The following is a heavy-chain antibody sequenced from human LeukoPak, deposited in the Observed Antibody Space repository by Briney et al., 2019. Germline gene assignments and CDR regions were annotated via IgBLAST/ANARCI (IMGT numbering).Heavy chain of an antibody. CDR1: GGSFSGYY. D-gene: IGHD3-16*01. V-gene: IGHV4-34*01. Sequence: SETLSLTCPVYGGSFSGYYWSWIRQPPGKGLEWIGEINHSGSTNYNPSLKSRVTISVDTSKNQFSLKLSSVTAADTAVYYCARGGGDTTQVVWGRKSWFDPWGQGTLVTVSS. CDR2: INHSGST. CDR3: ARGGGDTTQVVWGRKSWFDP. J-gene: IGHJ5*02.